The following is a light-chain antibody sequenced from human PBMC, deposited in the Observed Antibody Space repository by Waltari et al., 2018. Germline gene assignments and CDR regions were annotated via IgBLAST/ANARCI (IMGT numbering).Light chain of an antibody. V-gene: IGKV1-39*01. CDR3: QQSYITPPYT. CDR1: QSISSY. CDR2: AAS. Sequence: DIQMTQSPSSLSASVGDRVTITCRASQSISSYLNWYHQKPGKAPKLLIYAASSLQSGVPSRFSGSGSGTDFTLNISSLQPEDFATYYCQQSYITPPYTFGQGTKLEIK. J-gene: IGKJ2*01.